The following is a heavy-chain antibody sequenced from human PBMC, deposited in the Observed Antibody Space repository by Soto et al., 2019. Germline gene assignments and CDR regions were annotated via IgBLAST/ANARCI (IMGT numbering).Heavy chain of an antibody. V-gene: IGHV3-30*18. CDR3: TKDSGYCTTTSCFNWYFDL. Sequence: ESGGGVVQPGRSLRLSCAASGFTFYTYGMHWVRQAPGKGLEWVAFISYDGSNKYYVDSVKGRFTISRDNSKKTASLQMNSLTPEDTAVYYCTKDSGYCTTTSCFNWYFDLWGRGTLVTVSS. CDR1: GFTFYTYG. D-gene: IGHD2-2*01. CDR2: ISYDGSNK. J-gene: IGHJ2*01.